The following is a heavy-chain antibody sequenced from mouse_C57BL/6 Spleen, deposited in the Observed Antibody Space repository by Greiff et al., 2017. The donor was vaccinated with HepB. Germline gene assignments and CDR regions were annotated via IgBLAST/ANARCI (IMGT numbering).Heavy chain of an antibody. V-gene: IGHV5-16*01. Sequence: DVKLVESEGGLVQPGSSMKLSCTASGFTFSDYYMAWVRQVPEKGLEWVANINYDGSSTYYLDSLKSRFIISRDNAKNILYLQMSSLKSEDTATYYCARHYGSRTYFDVWGTGTTVTVSS. J-gene: IGHJ1*03. CDR2: INYDGSST. D-gene: IGHD1-1*01. CDR1: GFTFSDYY. CDR3: ARHYGSRTYFDV.